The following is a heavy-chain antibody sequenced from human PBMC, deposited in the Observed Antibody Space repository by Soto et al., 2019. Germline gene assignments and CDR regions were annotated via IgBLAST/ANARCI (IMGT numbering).Heavy chain of an antibody. CDR3: ARGATIERWFEP. V-gene: IGHV1-69*13. CDR1: GGTFSSYA. CDR2: IIPIFGTA. J-gene: IGHJ5*02. Sequence: SVKVSCKASGGTFSSYAISWVRQAPGQGLEWMGGIIPIFGTANYAQKFQGRVTITADESTSTAYMELSSLRSEDTAVYYCARGATIERWFEPWGQGTLVTVSS. D-gene: IGHD5-12*01.